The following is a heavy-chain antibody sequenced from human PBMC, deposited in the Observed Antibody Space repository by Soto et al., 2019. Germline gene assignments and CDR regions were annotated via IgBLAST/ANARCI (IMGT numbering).Heavy chain of an antibody. CDR1: GFTFSRNY. V-gene: IGHV3-53*01. CDR2: IYSGGNT. Sequence: EVQLVESGGHLIQPGGSLRLSCAASGFTFSRNYMSWVRQPPGKGLEWVATIYSGGNTYYADSVKGRFTISRDNSKNTLYLQMNSLGAEDTAVYYCARIPSSLMEYVPWYFDRWGRGTLVIVSS. J-gene: IGHJ2*01. CDR3: ARIPSSLMEYVPWYFDR. D-gene: IGHD1-1*01.